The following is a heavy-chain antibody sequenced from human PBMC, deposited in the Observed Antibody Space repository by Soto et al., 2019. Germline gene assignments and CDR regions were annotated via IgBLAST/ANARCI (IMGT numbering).Heavy chain of an antibody. CDR3: ARRAVGRGCGDYFDY. CDR1: GGSINSGGYS. D-gene: IGHD1-26*01. J-gene: IGHJ4*02. Sequence: NPSETLSLTCTVSGGSINSGGYSWTWIRQPPGKGLEWIGFIYHTGTTYYNPSLKSRVTISVDRSKNQFSLKLNSVTAADTAVYYCARRAVGRGCGDYFDYWGQGTLVTVSS. CDR2: IYHTGTT. V-gene: IGHV4-30-2*01.